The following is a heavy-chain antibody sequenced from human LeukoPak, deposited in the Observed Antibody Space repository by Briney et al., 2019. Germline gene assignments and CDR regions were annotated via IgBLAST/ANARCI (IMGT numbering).Heavy chain of an antibody. V-gene: IGHV4-39*01. Sequence: SETLSLTCTVSGGSISSSSYYWGWIRQPPGKGLEWIGSIYYSGSTYYNPSLKSRVTISVDTSKNQFSLKLSSVTAADTAVYYCARLSYSCAQRQCGYLFDYWGQGTLVTVSS. J-gene: IGHJ4*02. CDR2: IYYSGST. CDR3: ARLSYSCAQRQCGYLFDY. D-gene: IGHD1-1*01. CDR1: GGSISSSSYY.